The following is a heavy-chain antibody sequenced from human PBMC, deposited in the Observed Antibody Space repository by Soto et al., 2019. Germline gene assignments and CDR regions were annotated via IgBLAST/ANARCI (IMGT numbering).Heavy chain of an antibody. D-gene: IGHD6-25*01. Sequence: PSETLSLTCAVHGGSFIDYHWSWVRQPPGKGLEWIGEVKDSGRTKYTPSLKSRVSISLDTSKNQLSLRLSAVTAADTAVYYCARAGGFYDYSMDVWGQGTTVTVSS. J-gene: IGHJ6*02. CDR3: ARAGGFYDYSMDV. CDR2: VKDSGRT. CDR1: GGSFIDYH. V-gene: IGHV4-34*01.